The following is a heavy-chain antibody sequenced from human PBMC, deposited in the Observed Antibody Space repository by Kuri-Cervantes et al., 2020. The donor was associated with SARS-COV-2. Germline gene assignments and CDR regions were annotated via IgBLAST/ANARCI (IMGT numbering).Heavy chain of an antibody. CDR3: ARQSADCSSTSCYIDY. D-gene: IGHD2-2*02. Sequence: GESLKISCKGSGYSFTSYWIGWVRQMPGKGLEWMGIIYPGDSDTRYSPSFQGQVTISADKSNSTAYLQWSSLKASDTAMYYCARQSADCSSTSCYIDYWGQGTLVTVSS. CDR1: GYSFTSYW. J-gene: IGHJ4*02. CDR2: IYPGDSDT. V-gene: IGHV5-51*01.